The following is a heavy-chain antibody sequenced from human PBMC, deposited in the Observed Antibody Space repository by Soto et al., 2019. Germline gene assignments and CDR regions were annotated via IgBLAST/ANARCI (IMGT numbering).Heavy chain of an antibody. CDR2: INPKSGGT. D-gene: IGHD6-19*01. J-gene: IGHJ4*02. Sequence: ASVKLSCKASGYTFTGYYMHWVRQAPGQGLEWMGWINPKSGGTKYAQKFQGRVTMTRDTSISTAYMELSRLRSDDTAVYYCASTGYSSGWSPSNLHYGGNSGRRYFDYWGEGTLVTVSS. CDR1: GYTFTGYY. CDR3: ASTGYSSGWSPSNLHYGGNSGRRYFDY. V-gene: IGHV1-2*02.